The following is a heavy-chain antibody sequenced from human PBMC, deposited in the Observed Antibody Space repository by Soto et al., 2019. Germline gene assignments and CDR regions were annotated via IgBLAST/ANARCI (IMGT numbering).Heavy chain of an antibody. D-gene: IGHD6-19*01. V-gene: IGHV3-23*01. CDR3: AKDRYSRGWYELGYLDY. Sequence: EVQLLESGGGLVQPGGSLSLSCGASGFTFRSYAMSWVRQAPGKGLEWVSGISDNGGSTFYADSVKGRFTISRDNSKNKLYLQMHSLRVEDTAIYYCAKDRYSRGWYELGYLDYWGQGTLVTVSS. CDR2: ISDNGGST. CDR1: GFTFRSYA. J-gene: IGHJ4*02.